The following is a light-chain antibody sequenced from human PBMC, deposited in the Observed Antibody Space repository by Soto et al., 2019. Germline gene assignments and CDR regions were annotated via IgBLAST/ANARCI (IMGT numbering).Light chain of an antibody. V-gene: IGKV4-1*01. Sequence: DIVLTQSPVSLAVSLGERATINCRSSQSVLFKSNNKNYLAWYQQKPGQPPKLLIYWASTRESGVPDRFSGSGSGTDFTLTISRLQAEDVAVYYCQQYYTSPLTFVGGTKVEIK. J-gene: IGKJ4*01. CDR1: QSVLFKSNNKNY. CDR2: WAS. CDR3: QQYYTSPLT.